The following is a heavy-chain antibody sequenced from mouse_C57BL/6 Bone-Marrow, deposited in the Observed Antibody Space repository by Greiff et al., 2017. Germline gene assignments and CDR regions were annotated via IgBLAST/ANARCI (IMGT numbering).Heavy chain of an antibody. J-gene: IGHJ4*01. CDR2: IDPTDSYT. D-gene: IGHD2-4*01. V-gene: IGHV1-69*01. CDR3: ARADYDYGAMDY. Sequence: QVQLQQPGAELVMPGASVKLSCTASGYTFTSDWMHWVQQRPGQGLEWIGEIDPTDSYTNYNQKIKGKSTLTVDTSASTAYMQLRSLTSEDAAVYYCARADYDYGAMDYWGQGTSVTVSS. CDR1: GYTFTSDW.